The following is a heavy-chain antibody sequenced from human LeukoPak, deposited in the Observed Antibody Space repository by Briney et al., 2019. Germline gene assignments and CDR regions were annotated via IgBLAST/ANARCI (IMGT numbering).Heavy chain of an antibody. CDR3: ARGHGSGSTIYFDP. V-gene: IGHV1-46*01. J-gene: IGHJ5*02. CDR1: GYTFTSYP. CDR2: IHPSAGST. D-gene: IGHD3-10*01. Sequence: ASVKVSCKSSGYTFTSYPLHWVRKAPGQGLNWMEIIHPSAGSTSYSQKFQGRVTMTTDTSTSTVYMEVSSLRSEDTAVYYCARGHGSGSTIYFDPWGQGTLVTVSS.